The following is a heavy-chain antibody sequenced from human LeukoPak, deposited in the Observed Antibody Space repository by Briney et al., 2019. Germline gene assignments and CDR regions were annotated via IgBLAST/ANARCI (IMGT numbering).Heavy chain of an antibody. J-gene: IGHJ3*02. Sequence: PSETLSLTCTVSGYSINSGYYWVWIRQPPGKGLEWIGSIYRSGSTNYNPSLKSRVTISVDTSKNQFSLKVSSVTAADTAVYYCASDRIEVDAFDIWGQGTMVTVSS. CDR1: GYSINSGYY. CDR2: IYRSGST. V-gene: IGHV4-38-2*02. CDR3: ASDRIEVDAFDI. D-gene: IGHD2-15*01.